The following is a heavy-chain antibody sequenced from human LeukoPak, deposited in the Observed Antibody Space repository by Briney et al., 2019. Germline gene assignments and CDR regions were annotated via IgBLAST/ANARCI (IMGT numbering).Heavy chain of an antibody. CDR2: INTNTGNP. J-gene: IGHJ6*03. Sequence: ASVKVSCKASGYTFTSYAMNWVRQAPGQGPEWMGWINTNTGNPTYAQGFTGRFVFSLDTSVSTAYLQISSLRAEDTAVYYCARSGGDGSGSYYPHYYYYYMDVWGKGTTVTVSS. CDR3: ARSGGDGSGSYYPHYYYYYMDV. V-gene: IGHV7-4-1*02. CDR1: GYTFTSYA. D-gene: IGHD3-10*01.